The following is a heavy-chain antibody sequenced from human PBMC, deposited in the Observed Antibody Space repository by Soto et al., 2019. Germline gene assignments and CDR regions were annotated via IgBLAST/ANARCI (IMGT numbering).Heavy chain of an antibody. CDR1: GFSLTSGVG. J-gene: IGHJ4*02. CDR3: AHIDPEIVTVGGHGGFDY. V-gene: IGHV2-5*02. CDR2: IYWDDDK. Sequence: QITLKESGPTLVRPPQTLTLTCTFSGFSLTSGVGVGWIRQPPGKALEWLALIYWDDDKRYSPSLKNRLTIPKDTSNNQVVLTMTNVGPVDTATYFCAHIDPEIVTVGGHGGFDYWGQGTLVTVSS. D-gene: IGHD5-12*01.